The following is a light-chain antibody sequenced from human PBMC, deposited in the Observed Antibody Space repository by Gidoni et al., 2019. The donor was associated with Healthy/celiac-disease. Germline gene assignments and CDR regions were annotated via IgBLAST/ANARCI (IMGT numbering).Light chain of an antibody. CDR1: QDISNY. V-gene: IGKV1-33*01. J-gene: IGKJ2*01. CDR3: QKYDNHPT. CDR2: DAS. Sequence: DIQITQSPSSLSASVGDRVTITCQASQDISNYLNWYQQKPGQAPKLLIYDASNLETGVPSRFSGSGSGTDFTFTIRSLQPEDIATYYCQKYDNHPTFGQGTKLEIK.